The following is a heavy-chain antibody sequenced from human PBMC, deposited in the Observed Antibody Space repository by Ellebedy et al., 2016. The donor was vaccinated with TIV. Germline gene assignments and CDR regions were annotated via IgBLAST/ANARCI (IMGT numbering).Heavy chain of an antibody. V-gene: IGHV1-69*13. CDR3: ALRVAKYC. Sequence: AASVKVSCKASGGTFVANRITWVRQAPGQGLEWMGGIIPMLGSPTYAQNFQGRVTITADESTTTVYMEVGSLRPEDTAVYYCALRVAKYCWGQGTLVTVSS. CDR1: GGTFVANR. CDR2: IIPMLGSP. D-gene: IGHD5-12*01. J-gene: IGHJ4*02.